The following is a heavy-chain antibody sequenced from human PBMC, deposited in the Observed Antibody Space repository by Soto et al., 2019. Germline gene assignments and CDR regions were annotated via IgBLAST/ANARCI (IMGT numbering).Heavy chain of an antibody. CDR3: ARGGEWLVGNGFDP. D-gene: IGHD6-19*01. J-gene: IGHJ5*02. V-gene: IGHV3-30-3*01. CDR1: GFTFSSYA. Sequence: QVQLVESGGGVVQPGRSLRLSCAASGFTFSSYAMHWVRQAPGKGPEWVAVISYDGSNKYYADSVKGRFTISRDNSKNPLYLHMNSLRAANTAVYYCARGGEWLVGNGFDPWGQGTLVTVST. CDR2: ISYDGSNK.